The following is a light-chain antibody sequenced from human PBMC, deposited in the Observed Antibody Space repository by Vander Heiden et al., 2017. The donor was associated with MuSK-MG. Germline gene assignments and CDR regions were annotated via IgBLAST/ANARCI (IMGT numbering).Light chain of an antibody. V-gene: IGLV2-14*01. J-gene: IGLJ3*02. CDR2: DVS. CDR3: SSYTSSSLRV. CDR1: SSDVGGYNY. Sequence: QSALTQPASVSGSPGQSLTISCTGTSSDVGGYNYVSWYQQHPGKAPKLMIYDVSNRPSGVSNRFSGSKSGNTASLTISGLQAEDEADYYCSSYTSSSLRVFGGGTKLTVL.